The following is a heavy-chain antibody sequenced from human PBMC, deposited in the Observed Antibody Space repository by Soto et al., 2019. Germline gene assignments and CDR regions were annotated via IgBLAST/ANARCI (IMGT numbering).Heavy chain of an antibody. J-gene: IGHJ4*02. CDR1: GYTFTSYG. CDR3: AGDSPPNWY. D-gene: IGHD7-27*01. CDR2: ISAYNGNT. Sequence: QVQLVQSGAEVKKPGASVKVSCKASGYTFTSYGISWVRQAPGQGLEWMGWISAYNGNTNYAQKLQGRVTMTKDTSQSTAHMEVGCRRSDDTAVYCCAGDSPPNWYWGQGTLVTVSS. V-gene: IGHV1-18*01.